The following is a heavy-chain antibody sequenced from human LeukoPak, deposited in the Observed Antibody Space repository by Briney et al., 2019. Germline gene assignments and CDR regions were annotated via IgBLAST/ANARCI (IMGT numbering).Heavy chain of an antibody. Sequence: GASVKVSCKASGYTFTSYYMHWVRQAPGQGLEWMGMINPTGGSTSYAQKFQGRVTMTRDTSTSNVYMELSSLRSEDTAVYYCTRSQYYGMDVWGQGTTVTVSS. V-gene: IGHV1-46*01. J-gene: IGHJ6*02. CDR1: GYTFTSYY. CDR3: TRSQYYGMDV. CDR2: INPTGGST.